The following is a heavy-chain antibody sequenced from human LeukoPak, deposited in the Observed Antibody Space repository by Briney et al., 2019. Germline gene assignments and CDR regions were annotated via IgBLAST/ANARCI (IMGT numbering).Heavy chain of an antibody. CDR1: GFTFSSYS. D-gene: IGHD2-2*01. V-gene: IGHV3-21*01. CDR2: ISSSSSYI. Sequence: PGGSLRLSCAASGFTFSSYSMNWVRQAPGKGLEWVSSISSSSSYIYYADSVKGRFTISRDNSKNTLYLQMNSLRAEDTAVYYCAKDLSFQLLSVPYWGQGTLVTVSS. CDR3: AKDLSFQLLSVPY. J-gene: IGHJ4*02.